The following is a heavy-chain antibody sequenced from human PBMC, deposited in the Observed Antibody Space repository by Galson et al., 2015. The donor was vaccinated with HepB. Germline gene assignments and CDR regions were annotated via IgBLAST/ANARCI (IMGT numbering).Heavy chain of an antibody. D-gene: IGHD5-18*01. J-gene: IGHJ2*01. V-gene: IGHV1-69*04. CDR3: AKAYSINNYWYFDL. CDR2: IIPILGIA. CDR1: GGTFSSYA. Sequence: SVKVSCKASGGTFSSYAISWVRQAPGQGLEWMGRIIPILGIANYAQKFQGRVTITADKSTSTAYMELSSLRAEDTAVYYCAKAYSINNYWYFDLWGRGTLVSVSS.